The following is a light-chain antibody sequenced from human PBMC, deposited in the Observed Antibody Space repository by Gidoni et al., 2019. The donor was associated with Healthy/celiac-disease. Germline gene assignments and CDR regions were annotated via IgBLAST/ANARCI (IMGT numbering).Light chain of an antibody. Sequence: DIVMTQSPDSLAVSLGERATNSKNYLAWYQQKPGQPPKLLIYWASTRESGVPDRFSGSGSGTDFTLTISSLQAEDVAVYYCQQYYSTPYTFGQGTKLEIK. CDR1: SKNY. CDR2: WAS. V-gene: IGKV4-1*01. CDR3: QQYYSTPYT. J-gene: IGKJ2*01.